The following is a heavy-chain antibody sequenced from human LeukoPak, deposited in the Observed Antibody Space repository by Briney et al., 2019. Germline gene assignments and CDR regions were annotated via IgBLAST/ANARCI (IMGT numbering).Heavy chain of an antibody. Sequence: GESLKISCQDSGYSFSIYWIVWVRQMPGKGLEWMGSIYPGDSDTRYSPSFQGQVTISADKSISTAYLQWSSLKASDTAMYYCARGRWDIVVVVAVSGAFDIWGQGTMVTVSS. CDR1: GYSFSIYW. J-gene: IGHJ3*02. CDR2: IYPGDSDT. D-gene: IGHD2-15*01. CDR3: ARGRWDIVVVVAVSGAFDI. V-gene: IGHV5-51*01.